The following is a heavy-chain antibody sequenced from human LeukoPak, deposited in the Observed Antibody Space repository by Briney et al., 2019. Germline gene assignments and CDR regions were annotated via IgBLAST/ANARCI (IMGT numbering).Heavy chain of an antibody. V-gene: IGHV1-69*13. Sequence: GASVKVSCKASGGTFSSYAISWVRQAPGQGLEWMGGIIPIFGTANYAQKFQGRVTITADESTSTAYMELSSLRSEDTAVYYCARESYYYDSSGYYPGWYFDLWGRGTLVTVSS. CDR2: IIPIFGTA. D-gene: IGHD3-22*01. CDR3: ARESYYYDSSGYYPGWYFDL. CDR1: GGTFSSYA. J-gene: IGHJ2*01.